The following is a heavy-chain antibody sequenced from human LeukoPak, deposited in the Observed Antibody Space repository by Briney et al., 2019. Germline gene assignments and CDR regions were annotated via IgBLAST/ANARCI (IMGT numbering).Heavy chain of an antibody. V-gene: IGHV3-23*01. D-gene: IGHD3-10*01. CDR1: GFTFNNYA. CDR3: AKGYYSGSGRYYFDF. CDR2: IGGGGSST. Sequence: GGSLRLSCAASGFTFNNYAMSWVRQAPGKGLEWVSVIGGGGSSTNYADSVKGRFTISRDNSKNTLYLQMSSLRVEDTAIYYCAKGYYSGSGRYYFDFWGQGTLVTVSS. J-gene: IGHJ4*02.